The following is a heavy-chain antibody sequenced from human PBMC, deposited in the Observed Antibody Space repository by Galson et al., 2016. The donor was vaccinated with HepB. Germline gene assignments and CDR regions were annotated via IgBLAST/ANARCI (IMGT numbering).Heavy chain of an antibody. CDR2: ISDRGAYT. J-gene: IGHJ4*02. V-gene: IGHV3-11*05. Sequence: SLRLSCAASGFSFSDYYMSWVRQAPGNGLEWVSCISDRGAYTNYADSVKGRFTISRDNAKNSLYLQMDSLRAEDTAVYYCARGDRHSSSWWGFDYWGQGTLVTVSS. CDR1: GFSFSDYY. D-gene: IGHD6-13*01. CDR3: ARGDRHSSSWWGFDY.